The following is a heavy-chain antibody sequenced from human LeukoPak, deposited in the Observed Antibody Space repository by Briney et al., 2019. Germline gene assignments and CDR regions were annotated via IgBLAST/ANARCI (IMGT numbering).Heavy chain of an antibody. V-gene: IGHV5-51*01. CDR1: GYSFTSDW. D-gene: IGHD1-26*01. Sequence: AAALQIFCQGSGYSFTSDWIGWVRPMPGKGLEWMGIIYPGVSDTRYSPSFQGQVTISADKSISTAYLQWSSLKASDTAMYYCARLHSGSYSEYYYYYYGMDVWGQGTTVTVSS. J-gene: IGHJ6*02. CDR3: ARLHSGSYSEYYYYYYGMDV. CDR2: IYPGVSDT.